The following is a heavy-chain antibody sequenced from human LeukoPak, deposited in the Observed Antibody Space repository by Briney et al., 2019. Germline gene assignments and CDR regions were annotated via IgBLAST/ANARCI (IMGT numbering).Heavy chain of an antibody. V-gene: IGHV3-23*01. CDR3: AKDGERWLPQAYFDY. D-gene: IGHD5-24*01. CDR2: ISGSGGST. Sequence: PGGSLRLSCTASGFTFSSYEMNWVRQAPGKGLEWVSAISGSGGSTYYADSVKGRFTISRDNSKNTLYLQMNSLRAEDTAVYYCAKDGERWLPQAYFDYWGQGTLVTVSS. J-gene: IGHJ4*02. CDR1: GFTFSSYE.